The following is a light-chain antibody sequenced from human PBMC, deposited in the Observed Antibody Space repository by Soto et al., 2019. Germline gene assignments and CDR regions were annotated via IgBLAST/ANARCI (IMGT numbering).Light chain of an antibody. CDR2: DAS. V-gene: IGKV3-11*01. J-gene: IGKJ1*01. CDR3: QHRSNSPPTWT. CDR1: QSIGTY. Sequence: EIVLTQSPGTLSLSPGDRATLSCRASQSIGTYLAWYQQKPGQAPRLLLYDASNRAAGIPARFSGSGSGTDFALTISSLEPEDFAVYFCQHRSNSPPTWTFGQGTKVEIK.